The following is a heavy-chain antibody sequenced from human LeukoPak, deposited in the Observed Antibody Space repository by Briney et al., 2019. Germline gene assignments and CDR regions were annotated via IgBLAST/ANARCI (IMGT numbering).Heavy chain of an antibody. V-gene: IGHV3-23*01. CDR1: GFTFSSYA. CDR3: ASNTAMDSYYYMDV. Sequence: PGGSLRLSCAASGFTFSSYAMSWVRQAPGKGLEWVSAISGSGGSTYYADSVKGRFTISRDNSKNTLYLQMNSLRAEDTAVYYCASNTAMDSYYYMDVWGKGTTVTVSS. D-gene: IGHD5-18*01. J-gene: IGHJ6*03. CDR2: ISGSGGST.